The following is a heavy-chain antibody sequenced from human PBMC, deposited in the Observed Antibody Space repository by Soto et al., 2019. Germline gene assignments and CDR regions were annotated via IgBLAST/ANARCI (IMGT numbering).Heavy chain of an antibody. V-gene: IGHV4-4*02. CDR2: IYHSGST. Sequence: PSETLSLTCAVSSGSISSSNWWSWVRQPPGKGLEWIGEIYHSGSTNYNPSLKSRVTISVDKSKNQFSLKLSSVTAADTAVYYCARDNHYDILTGFDYWGQGTLLTVSS. D-gene: IGHD3-9*01. J-gene: IGHJ4*02. CDR3: ARDNHYDILTGFDY. CDR1: SGSISSSNW.